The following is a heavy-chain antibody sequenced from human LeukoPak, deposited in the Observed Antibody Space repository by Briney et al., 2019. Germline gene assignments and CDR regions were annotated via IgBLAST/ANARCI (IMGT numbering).Heavy chain of an antibody. CDR3: ARGLGSRFWVVVPAAISKIAWFDP. CDR1: GGSFSGYY. J-gene: IGHJ5*02. V-gene: IGHV4-34*01. D-gene: IGHD2-2*01. CDR2: INHSGST. Sequence: PSETLSLTCAVCGGSFSGYYWSWIRQPPGKGLEWIGEINHSGSTNYNPSLKSRVTISVDTSKNQFSLKLSSVTAADTAVYYCARGLGSRFWVVVPAAISKIAWFDPWGQGTLVTVSS.